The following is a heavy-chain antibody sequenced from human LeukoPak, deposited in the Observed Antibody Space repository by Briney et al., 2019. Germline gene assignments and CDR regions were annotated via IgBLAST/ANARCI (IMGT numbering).Heavy chain of an antibody. D-gene: IGHD1-26*01. CDR3: ARSYLSGTYYDWFDP. Sequence: SETLSLTCTVSGGSISDYYWNWIRQPAGKGLEWIGRIYASGGTNYNPSLRSRVTISVDKSKNQFSLKLTSATAADTAVYYCARSYLSGTYYDWFDPWGQGTLVTVSS. V-gene: IGHV4-4*07. CDR2: IYASGGT. CDR1: GGSISDYY. J-gene: IGHJ5*02.